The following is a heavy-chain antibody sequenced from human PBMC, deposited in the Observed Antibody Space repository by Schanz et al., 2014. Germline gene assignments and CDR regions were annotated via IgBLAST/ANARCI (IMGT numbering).Heavy chain of an antibody. D-gene: IGHD6-19*01. CDR3: ARNKYTSGWYYFDY. J-gene: IGHJ4*02. V-gene: IGHV4-59*08. CDR1: GDSVNSNY. CDR2: FYNPGST. Sequence: QVQLQESGPGLVKPSETLSLTCTVSGDSVNSNYWNWIRQSPGRGLEWIGHFYNPGSTNYNPSLKSRATISIAPSTNQVPLKLPSAPAADTAVYFCARNKYTSGWYYFDYWGQGVLVTVSS.